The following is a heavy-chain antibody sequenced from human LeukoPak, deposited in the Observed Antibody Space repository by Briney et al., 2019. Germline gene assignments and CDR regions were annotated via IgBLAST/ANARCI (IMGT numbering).Heavy chain of an antibody. V-gene: IGHV3-23*01. CDR2: ISGSGGST. CDR1: GFTFSSYA. D-gene: IGHD6-19*01. J-gene: IGHJ4*02. CDR3: AKDPLGRSGPYYFDY. Sequence: SGGSLRLSCAASGFTFSSYAMSWVRQAPGKGLEWVSAISGSGGSTYYADSVKGRFTISRDNPKNTLYLQMNSLRAEDTAVYYCAKDPLGRSGPYYFDYWGQGTLVTVSS.